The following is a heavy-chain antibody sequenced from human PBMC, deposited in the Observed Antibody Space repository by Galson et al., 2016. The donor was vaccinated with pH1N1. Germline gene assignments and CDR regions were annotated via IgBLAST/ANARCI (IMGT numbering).Heavy chain of an antibody. CDR2: IDWDDDK. CDR1: GFSLSTSGMC. D-gene: IGHD4-17*01. V-gene: IGHV2-70*01. Sequence: LVKPTQTLTLTCTFSGFSLSTSGMCVSWIRQPPGKALEWLALIDWDDDKYYSTSLKTRLTISKDTSKNQVVLTMANMDPVDTATYYCARLDYGDYSGYFEYWGQGTLVTVSS. J-gene: IGHJ4*02. CDR3: ARLDYGDYSGYFEY.